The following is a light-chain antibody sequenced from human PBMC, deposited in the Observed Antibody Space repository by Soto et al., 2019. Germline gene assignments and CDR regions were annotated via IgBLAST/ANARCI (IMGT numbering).Light chain of an antibody. Sequence: AALTQPASVSGSPGQSITISCTGTSSDVGGYNYVSWYQQHPGKAPKLMIYDVSNRPSGVSNRFSGPKSGNTASLTLSGLQSEDEADYYCSSNTSNSPYVXGTGTKVTVL. CDR2: DVS. CDR1: SSDVGGYNY. CDR3: SSNTSNSPYV. V-gene: IGLV2-14*01. J-gene: IGLJ1*01.